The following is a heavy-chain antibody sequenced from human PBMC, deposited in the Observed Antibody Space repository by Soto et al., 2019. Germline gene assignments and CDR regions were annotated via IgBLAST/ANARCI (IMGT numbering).Heavy chain of an antibody. CDR3: ARKARLRDDAFDI. Sequence: QVQLVQSGAEVMKPGSSMKVSCKASGGTFSSYAISCVRQAPGQGLECMGGIIPIFGTANYAQKFQGRVTITADKSTSLAYMKLSSLRYEDTAVYYCARKARLRDDAFDIWGQGTMVTVSS. V-gene: IGHV1-69*14. CDR1: GGTFSSYA. D-gene: IGHD2-15*01. J-gene: IGHJ3*02. CDR2: IIPIFGTA.